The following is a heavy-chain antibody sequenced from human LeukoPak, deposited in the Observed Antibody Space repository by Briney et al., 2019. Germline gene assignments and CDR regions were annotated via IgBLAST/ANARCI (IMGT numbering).Heavy chain of an antibody. Sequence: PGGSLRLSCEASGFTFSNYGMHWVRPAPGKGLEWVSVISYDGSNKYYADSVKGRFTISRDNSKNTLYLQMNSLRAEDTAMYYCAKNSGSTALWGQGTLVTVSS. D-gene: IGHD1-26*01. V-gene: IGHV3-30*18. CDR3: AKNSGSTAL. CDR1: GFTFSNYG. J-gene: IGHJ4*02. CDR2: ISYDGSNK.